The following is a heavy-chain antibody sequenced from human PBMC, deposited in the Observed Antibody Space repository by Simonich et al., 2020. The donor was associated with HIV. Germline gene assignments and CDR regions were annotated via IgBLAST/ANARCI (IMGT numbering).Heavy chain of an antibody. CDR1: GYTFPSYA. J-gene: IGHJ6*03. Sequence: QVQLVQSGAELKKPGASVKVSCKASGYTFPSYAMNWVKQPPGQGLEWMGRMNPNSGGTNYEQKLHGRVTMTRETSISTAYMELSRLRSDDTAVYYCARDSYRSRIQNYYYYMDVWGKGTTVTVS. CDR3: ARDSYRSRIQNYYYYMDV. CDR2: MNPNSGGT. D-gene: IGHD2-21*01. V-gene: IGHV1-2*02.